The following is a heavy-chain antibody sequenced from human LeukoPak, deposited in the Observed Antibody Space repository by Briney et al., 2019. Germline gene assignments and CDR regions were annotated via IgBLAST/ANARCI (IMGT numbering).Heavy chain of an antibody. V-gene: IGHV3-7*05. J-gene: IGHJ4*02. Sequence: PGGSLRLSCAASGFTFSNYEMNWVRQAPGKGLEWLANINRDGSEQYYVDSVKGRFTISRDNAMNSLYLQMNSLRADDTAVYYCAREYCSGGTCYLLGYWGQGTLVTVSS. CDR3: AREYCSGGTCYLLGY. CDR1: GFTFSNYE. CDR2: INRDGSEQ. D-gene: IGHD2-15*01.